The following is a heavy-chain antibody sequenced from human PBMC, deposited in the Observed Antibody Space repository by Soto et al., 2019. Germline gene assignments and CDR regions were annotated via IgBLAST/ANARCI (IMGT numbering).Heavy chain of an antibody. Sequence: TGGSLRLSCAASGFTFSSYAMSWVRQAPGKGLEWVSAISGSGGSTYYADTVKGRFTISRDNSKNTLYLQMNSLKAEDTAVYYCAKDSYSSSYKDYWGQGTLVTVSS. CDR3: AKDSYSSSYKDY. D-gene: IGHD6-13*01. CDR1: GFTFSSYA. CDR2: ISGSGGST. J-gene: IGHJ4*02. V-gene: IGHV3-23*01.